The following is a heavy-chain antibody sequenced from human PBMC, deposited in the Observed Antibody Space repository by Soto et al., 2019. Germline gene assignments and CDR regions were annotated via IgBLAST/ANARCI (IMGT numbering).Heavy chain of an antibody. D-gene: IGHD6-13*01. V-gene: IGHV4-59*01. J-gene: IGHJ4*02. Sequence: SETLSLTCTVSGGSMRNVYWSWIRQPPGKRLEWIGFIFHSGNAKYNPSLKSRVTISIDTSKNQFSLKLSSVTAADTAVYYCARGRYSSSWYREFDYWGQGTLVTVSS. CDR3: ARGRYSSSWYREFDY. CDR1: GGSMRNVY. CDR2: IFHSGNA.